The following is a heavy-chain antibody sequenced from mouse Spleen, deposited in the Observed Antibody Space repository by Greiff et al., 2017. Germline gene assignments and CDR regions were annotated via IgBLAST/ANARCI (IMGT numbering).Heavy chain of an antibody. Sequence: EVQLVESGGGLVKPGGSLKLSCAASGFTFSSYAMSWVRQTPEKRLEWVATISSGGSYTYYPDSVKGRFTISRDNAKNTLYLQMSSLRSEDTAMYYCARHDTTAYAMDYWGQGTSVTVSS. V-gene: IGHV5-9-3*01. J-gene: IGHJ4*01. CDR3: ARHDTTAYAMDY. CDR2: ISSGGSYT. CDR1: GFTFSSYA. D-gene: IGHD1-2*01.